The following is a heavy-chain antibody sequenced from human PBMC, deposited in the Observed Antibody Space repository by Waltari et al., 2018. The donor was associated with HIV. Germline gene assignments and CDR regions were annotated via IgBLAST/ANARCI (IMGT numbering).Heavy chain of an antibody. D-gene: IGHD6-13*01. Sequence: QLQLQESGPGLVKPSETLSLICTVSGGSISSSSYYWGWIRQPPGKGLEWIGSIYYSGRTYYNPSLKRRVTISVDTSKNQFSLKLSSVTAADTAVYYCARPYSSSWYYFDYWGQGTLVTVSS. CDR2: IYYSGRT. CDR1: GGSISSSSYY. CDR3: ARPYSSSWYYFDY. J-gene: IGHJ4*02. V-gene: IGHV4-39*01.